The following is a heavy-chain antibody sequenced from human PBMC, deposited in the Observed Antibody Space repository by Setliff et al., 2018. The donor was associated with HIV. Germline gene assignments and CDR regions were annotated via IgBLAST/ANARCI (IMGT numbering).Heavy chain of an antibody. V-gene: IGHV1-69*10. Sequence: SVKVSCKASGFTFNHYALSWVRQAPGQRPEWMGGTNPQSDIANYAQRFQGRVTITADQSTTTTYMELTSLRADDTAVYYCVRVGPWYYARSGYLASWDYWGQGTLVTVSS. CDR3: VRVGPWYYARSGYLASWDY. D-gene: IGHD3-22*01. J-gene: IGHJ4*02. CDR1: GFTFNHYA. CDR2: TNPQSDIA.